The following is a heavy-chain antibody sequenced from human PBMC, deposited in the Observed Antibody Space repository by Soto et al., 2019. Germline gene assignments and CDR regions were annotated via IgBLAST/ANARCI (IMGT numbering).Heavy chain of an antibody. V-gene: IGHV3-33*01. J-gene: IGHJ4*02. Sequence: GWSLRLSCAASGFSFNNFGIHLVRQAPGKGLEWLAFVWYDGNHRFYADSVKGRFSISRDSSNNTVYLQMNSLRVEDTALYYCARDLYDTFGGYDRGFEHWGEGAQVTVSS. D-gene: IGHD5-12*01. CDR3: ARDLYDTFGGYDRGFEH. CDR2: VWYDGNHR. CDR1: GFSFNNFG.